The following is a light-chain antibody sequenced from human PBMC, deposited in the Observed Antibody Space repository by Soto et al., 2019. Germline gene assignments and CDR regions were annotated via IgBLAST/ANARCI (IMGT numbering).Light chain of an antibody. CDR3: QQRSKWPIT. J-gene: IGKJ5*01. V-gene: IGKV3-11*01. CDR1: HRVSSY. CDR2: DAS. Sequence: EILMTHSPATLSVSPGESATLSCSASHRVSSYLAWYQQKPGQAPRLFIYDASNRATGIPARFSGSGSGTDFTLTISSLEPEDFAVYYCQQRSKWPITFGQGTRLEIK.